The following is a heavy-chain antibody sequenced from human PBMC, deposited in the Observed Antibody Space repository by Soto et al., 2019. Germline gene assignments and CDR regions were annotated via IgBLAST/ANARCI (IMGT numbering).Heavy chain of an antibody. D-gene: IGHD6-19*01. Sequence: EVQLVESGGVFVQPGGSLRLSCAASGFSFSTNWMHWVRQAPGRGLVWVSRLSSDGSRANYAESVKGRFTISRDNAKNTLYLIMISLTAEDTAIYYCARGPTGWYGFDYWGQGTLVTVSS. CDR3: ARGPTGWYGFDY. V-gene: IGHV3-74*01. CDR1: GFSFSTNW. J-gene: IGHJ4*02. CDR2: LSSDGSRA.